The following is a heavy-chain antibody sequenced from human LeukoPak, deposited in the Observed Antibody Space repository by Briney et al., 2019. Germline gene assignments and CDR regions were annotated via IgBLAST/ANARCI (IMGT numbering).Heavy chain of an antibody. D-gene: IGHD3-9*01. Sequence: GALRLSCAASGFTFSNYWMHWVRQAPGKGLVWVSRINSDGRSTNYADSVKGRFTISRDNAKNTLYLQMNSLRAEDTPVYYCARGADSGYSSDNWGQGTLVTVSS. CDR2: INSDGRST. CDR1: GFTFSNYW. V-gene: IGHV3-74*01. CDR3: ARGADSGYSSDN. J-gene: IGHJ4*02.